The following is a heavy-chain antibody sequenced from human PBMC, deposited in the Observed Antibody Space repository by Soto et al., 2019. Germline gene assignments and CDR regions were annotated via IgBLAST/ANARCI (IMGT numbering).Heavy chain of an antibody. CDR1: GFSLSTSGMC. CDR2: IDWDDDK. J-gene: IGHJ6*03. Sequence: SGPTLVNPTQTLTLTCTFSGFSLSTSGMCVSWIRQPPGKALEWLARIDWDDDKYYSTSLKTRLTISKDTSKNQVVLTMTNMDPVDTATYYCARTTGRYAHYYYYYMDVWGKGTTVTVSS. V-gene: IGHV2-70*11. D-gene: IGHD1-1*01. CDR3: ARTTGRYAHYYYYYMDV.